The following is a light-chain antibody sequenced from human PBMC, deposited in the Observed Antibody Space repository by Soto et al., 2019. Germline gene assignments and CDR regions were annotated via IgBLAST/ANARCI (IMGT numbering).Light chain of an antibody. J-gene: IGKJ1*01. CDR1: QSVSNY. Sequence: IQMTQSPSSLSASVGDRVTITCRASQSVSNYLNWYQQKPGNAPKLLLYAASNLQIGVPSRLSGSGSGTDFALTISSLQPEDFATYYCQQSYSAPRTFGQGTKVEIK. CDR2: AAS. CDR3: QQSYSAPRT. V-gene: IGKV1-39*01.